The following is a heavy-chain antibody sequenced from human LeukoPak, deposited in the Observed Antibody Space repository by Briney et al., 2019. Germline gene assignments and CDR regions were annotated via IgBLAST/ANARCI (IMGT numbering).Heavy chain of an antibody. Sequence: VASVKVSCKASGGTFSSYAISWVRQALGQGLEWMGRIIPILGIANYAQKFQGRVTITADKSTSTAYMELSSLRSEDTAVYYCASCKEGYDSGDYWGQGTLVTVPS. CDR2: IIPILGIA. V-gene: IGHV1-69*04. CDR1: GGTFSSYA. J-gene: IGHJ4*02. D-gene: IGHD3-22*01. CDR3: ASCKEGYDSGDY.